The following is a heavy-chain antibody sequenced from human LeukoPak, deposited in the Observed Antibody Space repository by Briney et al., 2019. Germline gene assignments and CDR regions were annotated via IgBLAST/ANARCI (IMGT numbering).Heavy chain of an antibody. V-gene: IGHV1-2*02. Sequence: ASVKVSCKASGYTFTGYYMHWVRQAPGQGLEWTGWINPNSGGTNYAQKFQGRVTMTRDTSISTAYMELSRLRSDDTAVYYCARSSPGYYPYYYYGMDVWGQGTTVTVSS. CDR1: GYTFTGYY. CDR2: INPNSGGT. D-gene: IGHD3-9*01. CDR3: ARSSPGYYPYYYYGMDV. J-gene: IGHJ6*02.